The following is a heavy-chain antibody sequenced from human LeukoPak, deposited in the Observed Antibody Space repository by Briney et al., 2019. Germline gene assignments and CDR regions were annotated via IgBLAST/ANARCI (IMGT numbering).Heavy chain of an antibody. CDR3: ASLYRVDFWSAKTDPFDY. Sequence: GGSLRLSCAASGFTFSSYSMNWVRQAPGKGLEWVSSISSSSSYIYYADPVKGRFTISRDNAKSSLYLQMNSLRAEDTAVYYCASLYRVDFWSAKTDPFDYWGQGTLVTVSS. V-gene: IGHV3-21*01. CDR1: GFTFSSYS. D-gene: IGHD3-3*01. J-gene: IGHJ4*02. CDR2: ISSSSSYI.